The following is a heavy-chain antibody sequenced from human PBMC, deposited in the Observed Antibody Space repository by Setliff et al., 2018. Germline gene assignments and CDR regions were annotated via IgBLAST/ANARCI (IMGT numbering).Heavy chain of an antibody. CDR3: ASAPPGELHLGY. CDR2: ISAYNGNT. D-gene: IGHD1-26*01. V-gene: IGHV1-18*01. Sequence: ASVKVSCKASGYTFTSYGISWVRQAPGQGLEWMGWISAYNGNTNYAQKLQGRVTMTTDTSTSTAYMELRSLRSDDTAVYYCASAPPGELHLGYWGQGTLVTVSS. CDR1: GYTFTSYG. J-gene: IGHJ4*02.